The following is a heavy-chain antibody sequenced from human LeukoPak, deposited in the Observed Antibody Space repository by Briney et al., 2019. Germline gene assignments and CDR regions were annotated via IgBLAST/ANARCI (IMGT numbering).Heavy chain of an antibody. CDR2: ISARQ. D-gene: IGHD3-22*01. CDR3: AKVPPIEEVYDSSGYYACLFDY. CDR1: GFTFSSYA. Sequence: GGSLRLSCGDSGFTFSSYAMSGVGQAPGKGLNWVATISARQHYADSVKRRFTISRDNSKNTLYLQINSLRAEDTAVYYCAKVPPIEEVYDSSGYYACLFDYWGQGTLVTVSS. J-gene: IGHJ4*02. V-gene: IGHV3-23*01.